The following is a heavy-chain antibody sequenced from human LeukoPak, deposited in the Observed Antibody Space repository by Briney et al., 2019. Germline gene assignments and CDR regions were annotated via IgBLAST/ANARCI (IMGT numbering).Heavy chain of an antibody. V-gene: IGHV1-46*01. CDR3: ARGVDIVATIYFDY. D-gene: IGHD5-12*01. J-gene: IGHJ4*02. CDR1: GYSFTSYT. CDR2: INPTDGSA. Sequence: GASVKVSCKASGYSFTSYTIHWVRQAPGQGLEWVGIINPTDGSAGFAQKFQGRVTITADESTSTAYMELSSLRSEDTAVYYCARGVDIVATIYFDYWGQGTLVTVSS.